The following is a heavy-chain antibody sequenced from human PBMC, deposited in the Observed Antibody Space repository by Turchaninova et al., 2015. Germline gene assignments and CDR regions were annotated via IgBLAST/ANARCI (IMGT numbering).Heavy chain of an antibody. CDR3: ARRPYGAFDI. CDR1: GGSFSGYY. CDR2: INQSGST. J-gene: IGHJ3*02. D-gene: IGHD2-8*01. V-gene: IGHV4-34*01. Sequence: QVQLQQWGAGLLKPSETLSLTCAVYGGSFSGYYWSWVRQPPGKGVKWNGEINQSGSTNYNPALKSRVTISVDTSKNQFSLKLSSVTAADTAVYYCARRPYGAFDIWGQGTMVTVSS.